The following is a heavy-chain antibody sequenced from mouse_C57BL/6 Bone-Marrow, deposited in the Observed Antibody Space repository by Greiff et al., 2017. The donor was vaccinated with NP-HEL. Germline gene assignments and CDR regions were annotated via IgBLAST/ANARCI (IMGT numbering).Heavy chain of an antibody. CDR3: ASPHGNYYCDY. J-gene: IGHJ2*01. CDR2: IDPSDSYT. D-gene: IGHD2-1*01. V-gene: IGHV1-59*01. CDR1: GYTFTSYW. Sequence: QVQLQQSGAELVRPGTSVKLSCKASGYTFTSYWMHWVKQRPGQGLEWIGVIDPSDSYTNYNQKFKGKATLTVDTSSSTAYMQLSSLTSEDSAVYYCASPHGNYYCDYWGQGTTLTVSS.